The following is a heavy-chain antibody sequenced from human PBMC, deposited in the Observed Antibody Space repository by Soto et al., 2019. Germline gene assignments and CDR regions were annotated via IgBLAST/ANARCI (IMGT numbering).Heavy chain of an antibody. CDR2: IWYDGSNK. D-gene: IGHD3-3*01. CDR3: ARAPPTEIVLEWPLDY. J-gene: IGHJ4*02. CDR1: GFTFSSYG. Sequence: GGSLRLSCAASGFTFSSYGMHWVRQAPGKGLEWVAVIWYDGSNKYYADSVKGRFTISRDNSKNTLYLQMNSLRAEDTAVYYCARAPPTEIVLEWPLDYWGQGTLVTVSS. V-gene: IGHV3-33*01.